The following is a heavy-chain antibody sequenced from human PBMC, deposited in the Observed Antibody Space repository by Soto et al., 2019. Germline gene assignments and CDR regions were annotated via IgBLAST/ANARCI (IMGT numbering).Heavy chain of an antibody. CDR1: GYSFTSYW. CDR2: IYPGDSDT. CDR3: ARQEAQLNVDIVVMWAFDI. J-gene: IGHJ3*02. V-gene: IGHV5-51*01. Sequence: PGESLKISCKGSGYSFTSYWIGWVRQMPGKGLEWMGIIYPGDSDTRYSPSFQGQVTISADKSISTAYLQWSSLKASDTAMYYCARQEAQLNVDIVVMWAFDIWGQGTMVTVSS. D-gene: IGHD5-12*01.